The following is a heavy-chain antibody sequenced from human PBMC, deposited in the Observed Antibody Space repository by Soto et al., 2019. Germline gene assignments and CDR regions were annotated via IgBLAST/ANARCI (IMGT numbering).Heavy chain of an antibody. D-gene: IGHD6-13*01. CDR1: GYIFTNYG. CDR2: ISGYNGYP. Sequence: QVQLVQSGAEVRKPGASVNVSCKTSGYIFTNYGVAWVRQAPAQGLALVAWISGYNGYPKYTQKFQGRVTVTTDTATRTGEVELRNLRSGDTAVYYCARGSAGALYDFWGQGTLVTVSS. CDR3: ARGSAGALYDF. J-gene: IGHJ4*02. V-gene: IGHV1-18*01.